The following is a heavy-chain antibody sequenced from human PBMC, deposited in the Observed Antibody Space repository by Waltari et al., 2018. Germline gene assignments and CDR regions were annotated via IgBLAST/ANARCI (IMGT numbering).Heavy chain of an antibody. D-gene: IGHD2-15*01. CDR3: ARDGGGVVAATDWFDP. V-gene: IGHV1-69*08. Sequence: QVQLVQSGAEVQKPGSSVKVSCKASGGTFSSYAISWVRQAPGQGLEWLGRIIPILCTANYAQKSQGRVTITGDKATSPAYMGLSSLRSEDTALFYFARDGGGVVAATDWFDPWGQGTLVTVSS. CDR1: GGTFSSYA. J-gene: IGHJ5*02. CDR2: IIPILCTA.